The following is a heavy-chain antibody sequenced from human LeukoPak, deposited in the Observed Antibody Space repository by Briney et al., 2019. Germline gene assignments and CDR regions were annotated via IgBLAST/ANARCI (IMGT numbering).Heavy chain of an antibody. CDR1: GFRFGSHA. Sequence: GGSLRLSCAASGFRFGSHAVHWVRQAPGKRLEWLAQIWYDGSNKYYVDSVKGRFTTSRDNSKNTVYLQMNSLRAEDTAVYFCARDGQQLAPYAMDVWGQGTTVTVSS. CDR3: ARDGQQLAPYAMDV. V-gene: IGHV3-33*01. CDR2: IWYDGSNK. D-gene: IGHD6-13*01. J-gene: IGHJ6*02.